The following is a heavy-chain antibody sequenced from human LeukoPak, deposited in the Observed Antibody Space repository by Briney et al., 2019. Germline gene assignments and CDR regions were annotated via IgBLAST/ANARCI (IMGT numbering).Heavy chain of an antibody. Sequence: SETLSLTCTVSGGSISSYYWNWIRQPPGKGLEWIGYIYYSGSTNYNPSLKSRVTISVDTSKNQFSLKLSSVTAADTAVYYCARSGYDYVRVDYWGQGTLVTVSS. CDR2: IYYSGST. V-gene: IGHV4-59*08. J-gene: IGHJ4*02. CDR3: ARSGYDYVRVDY. D-gene: IGHD5-12*01. CDR1: GGSISSYY.